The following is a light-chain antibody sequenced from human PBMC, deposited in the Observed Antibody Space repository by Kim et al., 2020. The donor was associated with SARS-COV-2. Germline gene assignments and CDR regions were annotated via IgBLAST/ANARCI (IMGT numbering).Light chain of an antibody. CDR1: HSVDIN. CDR2: DAS. J-gene: IGKJ4*01. CDR3: QQRGNWPPALT. V-gene: IGKV3-11*01. Sequence: PGEGVTLSCSASHSVDINLAWYQQTPGQAPRLLIYDASIRATGIPDRFSGSGSGTDFTLTIGSLEPRDFAIYYCQQRGNWPPALTFGGGTKVDIK.